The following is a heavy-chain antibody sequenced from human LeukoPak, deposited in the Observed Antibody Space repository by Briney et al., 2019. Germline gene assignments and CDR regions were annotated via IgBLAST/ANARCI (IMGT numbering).Heavy chain of an antibody. V-gene: IGHV3-48*01. Sequence: GGSLRLSCAASGFTFSSYSMNWVRQAPGKGLELVSYISSSSSTIYYADSVKGRFTISRDNAKNSLYLQMNSLRAEDTAVYYCARLYRIQLWPIGPNYYYYMDVWGKGTTVTVSS. J-gene: IGHJ6*03. D-gene: IGHD5-18*01. CDR2: ISSSSSTI. CDR1: GFTFSSYS. CDR3: ARLYRIQLWPIGPNYYYYMDV.